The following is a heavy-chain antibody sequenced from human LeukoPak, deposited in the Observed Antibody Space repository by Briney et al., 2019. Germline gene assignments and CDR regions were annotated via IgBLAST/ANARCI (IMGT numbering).Heavy chain of an antibody. D-gene: IGHD5-24*01. CDR3: ARAETQILAFDI. CDR2: INSDGSST. J-gene: IGHJ3*02. CDR1: GFNFTTYW. Sequence: GGSLRLSCAATGFNFTTYWLHWVRQAPGKGLVWVSRINSDGSSTHNADAVKGRFTISRDSAKNTLYLQRNSLRAEDTAVEYGARAETQILAFDIWGRGTMVTVSS. V-gene: IGHV3-74*01.